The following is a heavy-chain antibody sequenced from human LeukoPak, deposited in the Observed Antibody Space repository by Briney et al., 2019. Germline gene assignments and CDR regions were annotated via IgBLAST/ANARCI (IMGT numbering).Heavy chain of an antibody. D-gene: IGHD6-19*01. CDR2: INHSGST. CDR3: ARGFWVVWLVSAAFDY. V-gene: IGHV4-34*01. J-gene: IGHJ4*02. Sequence: SETLSLTCAVYGGSFSGYYWSWIRQPPGKGLEWIGEINHSGSTNYNPSLKSRVTISVDTSKNQFSLKLSSVTAADTAVYYCARGFWVVWLVSAAFDYWGQGTLVTVSS. CDR1: GGSFSGYY.